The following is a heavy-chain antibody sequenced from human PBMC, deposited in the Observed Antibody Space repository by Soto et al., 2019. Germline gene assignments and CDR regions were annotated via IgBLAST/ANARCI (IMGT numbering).Heavy chain of an antibody. CDR2: IVVGSGNT. Sequence: VAEVNVSCKASGFTFTSSAVQGVRQARGQRLEWIGWIVVGSGNTNYAQKFQERVTITRDMSTSTAYMELSSLRSEDTAVYYCAADYYDSSGYYYGYWGQGTLVTV. D-gene: IGHD3-22*01. J-gene: IGHJ4*02. CDR1: GFTFTSSA. V-gene: IGHV1-58*01. CDR3: AADYYDSSGYYYGY.